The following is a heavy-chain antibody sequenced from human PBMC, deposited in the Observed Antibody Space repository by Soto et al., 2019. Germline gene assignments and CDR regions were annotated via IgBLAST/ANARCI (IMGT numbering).Heavy chain of an antibody. V-gene: IGHV3-23*01. J-gene: IGHJ6*02. Sequence: GGSLRLSCSASGFTFSSYAMSWVRQAPGKWLEWVSAIIVSGGSTYYADSVKGRFTISRDNSKNTLYLQMNSLRAEDTAVYYCAKDAYCSSTSCPDGSYYYYYGMDVWGQGTTVTVS. CDR3: AKDAYCSSTSCPDGSYYYYYGMDV. CDR1: GFTFSSYA. D-gene: IGHD2-2*01. CDR2: IIVSGGST.